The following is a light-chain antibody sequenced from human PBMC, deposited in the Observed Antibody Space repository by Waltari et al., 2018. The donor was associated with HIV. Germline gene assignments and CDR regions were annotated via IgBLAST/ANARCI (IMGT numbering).Light chain of an antibody. CDR1: QSVATY. J-gene: IGKJ5*01. V-gene: IGKV3-11*01. Sequence: EIMLTQSPATLSLSPGERATLSCRASQSVATYLAWFQQKPGQAPRLLFYDASNRATGIPARFTGSGSGTDFTLTISSLEPEDFGVYYCQQRSIPITFGQGTRLEI. CDR2: DAS. CDR3: QQRSIPIT.